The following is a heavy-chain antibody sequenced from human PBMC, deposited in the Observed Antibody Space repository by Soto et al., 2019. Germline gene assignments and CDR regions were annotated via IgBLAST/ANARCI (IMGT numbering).Heavy chain of an antibody. CDR2: IIPIFGTA. D-gene: IGHD2-2*01. CDR3: ARDQDIVVVPAAKHYYYYGMDV. V-gene: IGHV1-69*01. J-gene: IGHJ6*02. CDR1: GGTFSSYA. Sequence: QVQLVQSGAEVKKPGSSVKVSCKASGGTFSSYAISWVRQAPGQGLEWMGGIIPIFGTANYAKKFQGRVTITADESTSTAYMELSSLRSEDTAVYYCARDQDIVVVPAAKHYYYYGMDVWGQGTTVTVSS.